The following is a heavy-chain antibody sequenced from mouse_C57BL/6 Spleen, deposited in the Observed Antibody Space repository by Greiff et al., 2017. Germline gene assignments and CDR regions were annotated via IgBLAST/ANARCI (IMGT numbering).Heavy chain of an antibody. J-gene: IGHJ4*01. CDR3: ARDYYYGSSYHYYAMDY. CDR2: IYPGNGDT. V-gene: IGHV1-12*01. D-gene: IGHD1-1*01. CDR1: GYTFTSYN. Sequence: LQQSGAELVRPGASVKMSCKASGYTFTSYNMHWVKQTPRQGLEWIGAIYPGNGDTSYNQKFKGKATLTVDKSSSTAYMQLSSLTSEDSAVYFCARDYYYGSSYHYYAMDYWGRGTSVTVSS.